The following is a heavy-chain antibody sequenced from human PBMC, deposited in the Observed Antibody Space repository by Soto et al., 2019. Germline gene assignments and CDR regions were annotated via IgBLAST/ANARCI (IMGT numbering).Heavy chain of an antibody. D-gene: IGHD3-16*01. CDR3: SADLPDWGAYAFDY. CDR2: VKSKANGGTV. V-gene: IGHV3-15*07. CDR1: GFTFNGAW. Sequence: GGSLRLSCAASGFTFNGAWMNWVRQAPGKGLEWVGRVKSKANGGTVDYGAPVKGRFTISRDDSANTVYLQMNSLNTEDTALYYFSADLPDWGAYAFDYWGQGTLVTVSS. J-gene: IGHJ4*02.